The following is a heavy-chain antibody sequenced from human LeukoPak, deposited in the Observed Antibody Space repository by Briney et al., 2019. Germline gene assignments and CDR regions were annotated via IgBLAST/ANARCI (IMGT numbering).Heavy chain of an antibody. CDR2: ISSGTSFI. CDR3: ARGPSGYHNT. J-gene: IGHJ4*02. CDR1: GFPFSSYS. Sequence: PGGSLRLSCAASGFPFSSYSMNWVRQAPGKGLEWVSSISSGTSFIYYADSVKGRFTISRDNSKNTLYLQMNSLRAEDTAVYYCARGPSGYHNTGGQGTLVTVSS. D-gene: IGHD5-12*01. V-gene: IGHV3-21*01.